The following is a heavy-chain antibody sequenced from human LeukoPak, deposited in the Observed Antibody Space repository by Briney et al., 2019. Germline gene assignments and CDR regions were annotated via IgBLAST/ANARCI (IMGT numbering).Heavy chain of an antibody. Sequence: GESLQISCKGSGYRFTSYWIGRVRPMSGKGLEWMGIIYPGDSDTRYSPSLQGQVTISADKSISTVYLQWSSLKASDTAMYYCARLRIGSYRLGEAFDIWGQGTRVTVSS. V-gene: IGHV5-51*01. D-gene: IGHD1-26*01. J-gene: IGHJ3*02. CDR2: IYPGDSDT. CDR1: GYRFTSYW. CDR3: ARLRIGSYRLGEAFDI.